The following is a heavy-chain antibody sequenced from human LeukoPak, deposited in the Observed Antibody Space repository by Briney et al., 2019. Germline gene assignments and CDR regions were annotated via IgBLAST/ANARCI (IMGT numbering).Heavy chain of an antibody. D-gene: IGHD1-14*01. CDR2: INPSGGST. CDR3: ARDLSQTGYFDL. J-gene: IGHJ2*01. Sequence: ASVKVSSKASGYTFTSYYMHWVRQAPGQGLEWMGIINPSGGSTSYAQKFQGRVTMTRDTSTSTVYMELSSLRSEDTAVYYCARDLSQTGYFDLWGRGTLVTVSS. CDR1: GYTFTSYY. V-gene: IGHV1-46*01.